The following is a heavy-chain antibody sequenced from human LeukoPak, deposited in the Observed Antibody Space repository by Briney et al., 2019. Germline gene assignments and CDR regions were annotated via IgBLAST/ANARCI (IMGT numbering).Heavy chain of an antibody. J-gene: IGHJ5*02. Sequence: GGSLRLSCAASGFTFSSYAMSWVRQAPGRGLEWVSAISGGGGSTYSADSVKGRFTISRDNSKNSLYLQMNSLRAEDTAVYYCASSHGDYVDWFDPWGQGTLVTVSS. CDR3: ASSHGDYVDWFDP. CDR1: GFTFSSYA. V-gene: IGHV3-23*01. CDR2: ISGGGGST. D-gene: IGHD4-17*01.